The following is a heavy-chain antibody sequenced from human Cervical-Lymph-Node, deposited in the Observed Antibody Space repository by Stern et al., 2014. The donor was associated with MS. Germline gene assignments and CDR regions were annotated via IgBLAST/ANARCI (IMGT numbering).Heavy chain of an antibody. V-gene: IGHV3-48*02. CDR2: ISSSGRTI. CDR1: VFAFGGYR. D-gene: IGHD2-8*02. J-gene: IGHJ6*02. Sequence: EVQLVESGGGLVQPGGSLKLSCAASVFAFGGYRLNWVRQAPGTGLEWVSHISSSGRTIYIADSVKGRFTVSRDNSNNSLFLQINSLRDEDTAVYYCARVVFGLDVWGPGTTVIVSS. CDR3: ARVVFGLDV.